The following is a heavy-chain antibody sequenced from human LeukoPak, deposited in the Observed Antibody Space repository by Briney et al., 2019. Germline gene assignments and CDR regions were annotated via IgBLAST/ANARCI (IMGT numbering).Heavy chain of an antibody. J-gene: IGHJ5*02. CDR1: GGSISSSSYY. Sequence: SETLSLTCTVSGGSISSSSYYWGWIRQPPGKGLEWIGSIYYSGSTYYNPSLKSRVTISVDTSKNQFSLKLSSVTAADTAVYYCARVFDGSGSYYRNWFDPWGQGTLVTVSS. CDR3: ARVFDGSGSYYRNWFDP. CDR2: IYYSGST. D-gene: IGHD3-10*01. V-gene: IGHV4-39*07.